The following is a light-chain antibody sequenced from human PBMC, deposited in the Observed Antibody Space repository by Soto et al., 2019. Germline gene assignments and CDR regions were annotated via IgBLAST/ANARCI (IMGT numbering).Light chain of an antibody. CDR3: QQYNTWPLT. Sequence: EVVMTQSPVNLSVSSGERATLSCRASQSIRSNLAWYQQKPGQAPRLLIYDASTRATGIPAKFSGSGSGTEFTLIIGSLQSEDIAVYYCQQYNTWPLTFGGGTKVEIK. CDR1: QSIRSN. CDR2: DAS. J-gene: IGKJ4*01. V-gene: IGKV3-15*01.